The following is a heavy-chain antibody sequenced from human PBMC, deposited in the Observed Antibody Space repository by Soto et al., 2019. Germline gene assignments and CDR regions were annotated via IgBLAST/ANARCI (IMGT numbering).Heavy chain of an antibody. V-gene: IGHV1-18*01. CDR2: ISPNSGNT. Sequence: QVHLVQSGAEVKKPGASVNVSCKTSGYTFIRNGISWVRQAPGQGLEWMGWISPNSGNTKYAQKLQGRVLMTTDTSTSTAYMELRSLRSDDTAVYYCAADAGGYSGYDYSYHGMDVWGQGTTVTVAS. J-gene: IGHJ6*02. CDR1: GYTFIRNG. CDR3: AADAGGYSGYDYSYHGMDV. D-gene: IGHD5-12*01.